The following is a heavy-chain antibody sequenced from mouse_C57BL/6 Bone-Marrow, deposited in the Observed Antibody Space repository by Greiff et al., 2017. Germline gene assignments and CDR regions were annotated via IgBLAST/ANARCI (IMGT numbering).Heavy chain of an antibody. D-gene: IGHD1-1*01. CDR3: SRQVTTVIGTKYCDV. V-gene: IGHV5-9*01. J-gene: IGHJ1*03. CDR1: GFTFSSYT. CDR2: ISGGGGNT. Sequence: EVKLVESGGGLVKPGGSLKLSCAASGFTFSSYTMSWVRQTPEKRLQWVAAISGGGGNTYYPDRVKGRFIISRDNDKNILYLQMSSLRAEDTALYYCSRQVTTVIGTKYCDVWGTGTTVTVSS.